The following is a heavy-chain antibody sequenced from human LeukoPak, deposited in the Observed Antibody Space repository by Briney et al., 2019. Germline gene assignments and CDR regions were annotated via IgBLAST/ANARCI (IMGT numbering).Heavy chain of an antibody. CDR2: ISAYNGNS. CDR1: GYTFTSYG. D-gene: IGHD3-22*01. V-gene: IGHV1-18*01. CDR3: ARDLSSGMPGGFDY. Sequence: ASVKVSCKASGYTFTSYGISWVRQAPGQGLEWMGWISAYNGNSNYAQKFQGRVTMTTDTSTSTGYMELRSLRSDDTAVYYCARDLSSGMPGGFDYWGQGTLVTVSS. J-gene: IGHJ4*02.